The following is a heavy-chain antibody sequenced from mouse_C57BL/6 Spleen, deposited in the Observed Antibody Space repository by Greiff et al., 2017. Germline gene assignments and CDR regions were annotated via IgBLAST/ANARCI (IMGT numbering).Heavy chain of an antibody. CDR1: GYTFTSYW. V-gene: IGHV1-64*01. D-gene: IGHD2-4*01. Sequence: QVQLQQPGAELVKPGASVKLSCKASGYTFTSYWMHWVKQRPGQGLEWIGMIHPNSGSTNYNEKFKSKATLTVDKSSSTAYMQLSSLTSEDSAVYYCARAPYDYDGYWYFEVWGTGTTVTVSS. CDR3: ARAPYDYDGYWYFEV. CDR2: IHPNSGST. J-gene: IGHJ1*03.